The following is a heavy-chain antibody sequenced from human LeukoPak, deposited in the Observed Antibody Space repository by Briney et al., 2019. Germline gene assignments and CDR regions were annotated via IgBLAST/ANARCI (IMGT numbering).Heavy chain of an antibody. CDR3: AKAPSKTGYSGGWYDY. V-gene: IGHV3-43*02. CDR1: GFTFDDYA. CDR2: ISGDGGST. D-gene: IGHD6-19*01. J-gene: IGHJ4*02. Sequence: PGGSLRLSCAASGFTFDDYAMHWVRQAPGKGLEWVSLISGDGGSTYYADSVKGRFTISRDNSKNSLYLQMNSLRTEDTALYYCAKAPSKTGYSGGWYDYGGQGTLVTVS.